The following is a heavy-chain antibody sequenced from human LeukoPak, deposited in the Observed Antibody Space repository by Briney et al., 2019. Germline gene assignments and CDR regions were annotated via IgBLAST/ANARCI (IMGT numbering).Heavy chain of an antibody. J-gene: IGHJ6*03. CDR2: INPNSGGT. Sequence: GASVKVSCKASGYTFTGYYMHWVRQAPGQGLEWMGWINPNSGGTNYAQKFQGRVTITTDESTSTAYMELSSLRSEDTAVYYCARESREGYYYYYMDVWGKGTTVTVSS. CDR1: GYTFTGYY. V-gene: IGHV1-2*02. CDR3: ARESREGYYYYYMDV. D-gene: IGHD1-26*01.